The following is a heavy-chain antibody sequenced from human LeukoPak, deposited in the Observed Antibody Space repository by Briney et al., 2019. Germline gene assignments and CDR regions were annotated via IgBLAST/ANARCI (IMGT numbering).Heavy chain of an antibody. V-gene: IGHV1-46*01. Sequence: GESLQISCKGSGYSFTSYYMHWVRQAPGQGLEWMGIINPSGGSTSYAQKFQGRVTMTRDTSTSTVYMELSSLRSEDTAVYYCAGEGYYYDSSGTYLYWGQGTLVTVSS. CDR1: GYSFTSYY. CDR2: INPSGGST. J-gene: IGHJ4*02. D-gene: IGHD3-22*01. CDR3: AGEGYYYDSSGTYLY.